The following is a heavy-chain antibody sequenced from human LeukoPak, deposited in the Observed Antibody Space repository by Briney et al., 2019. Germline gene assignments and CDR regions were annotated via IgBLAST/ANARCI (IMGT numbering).Heavy chain of an antibody. CDR2: ISGDGGST. CDR3: AKDGARSGYYPYYFDH. Sequence: PGGSLRLSCAASRFTFDEYAMHWVRQAPGKGLEWVSHISGDGGSTDYADSVKGRLTISRDNIKNSLFLQMNSLRTEDTALYYCAKDGARSGYYPYYFDHWGQGTLVTVSS. CDR1: RFTFDEYA. J-gene: IGHJ4*02. V-gene: IGHV3-43*02. D-gene: IGHD3-22*01.